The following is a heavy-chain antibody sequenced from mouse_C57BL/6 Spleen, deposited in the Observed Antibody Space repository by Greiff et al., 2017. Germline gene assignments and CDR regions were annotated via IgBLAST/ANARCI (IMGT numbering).Heavy chain of an antibody. CDR2: INPGSGGT. D-gene: IGHD3-2*02. V-gene: IGHV1-54*01. CDR1: GYAFTNYL. Sequence: QVQLQQSGAELVRPGTSVKVSCKASGYAFTNYLIEWVKQRPGQGLEWIGVINPGSGGTNYNEKFKGKATLTADKSSSTAYMQLSSLTSEDSAVYCCAREQLRLRHYYAMDYWGQGTSVTVSS. CDR3: AREQLRLRHYYAMDY. J-gene: IGHJ4*01.